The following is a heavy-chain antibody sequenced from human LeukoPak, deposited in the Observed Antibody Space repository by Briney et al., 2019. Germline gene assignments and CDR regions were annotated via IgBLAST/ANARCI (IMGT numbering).Heavy chain of an antibody. V-gene: IGHV4-59*01. CDR1: GGSISSYY. CDR3: ARVYSGRRLDY. CDR2: IYYSGST. J-gene: IGHJ4*02. Sequence: PSETLSLTCTVSGGSISSYYWSWIRQPPGKGLEWIGYIYYSGSTNYNPSLKSRFTISVDTSKNQFSLKLSSVTAADTAVYYCARVYSGRRLDYWGQGTLVTVSA. D-gene: IGHD1-26*01.